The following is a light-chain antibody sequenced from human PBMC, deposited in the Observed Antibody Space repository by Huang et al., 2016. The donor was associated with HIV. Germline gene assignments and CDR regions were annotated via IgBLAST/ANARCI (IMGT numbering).Light chain of an antibody. Sequence: DIQMTQSSATLSASVGDRVTITCRASQRIGTWLAWYQRKPGKAPNLLIYEASTLEGGGPSRFSVGGSGTEVTLTINSLQPDDFATYYCQHYNSFPWTFGQGTKVEV. CDR2: EAS. CDR3: QHYNSFPWT. CDR1: QRIGTW. J-gene: IGKJ1*01. V-gene: IGKV1-5*01.